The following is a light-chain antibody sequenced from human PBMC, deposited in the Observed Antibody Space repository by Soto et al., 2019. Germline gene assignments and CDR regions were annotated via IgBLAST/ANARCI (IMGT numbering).Light chain of an antibody. V-gene: IGKV3-20*01. CDR1: QSVASAY. CDR2: GAS. Sequence: EIVLTQSPGTLSLSPGERATLSCRASQSVASAYLAWYHHKPGQPPRLLIYGASSRATGSPDRISGSGSGTDFTLTISRLGAEEFGVYYCQQHGSSRWAFGQGTKVEAK. J-gene: IGKJ1*01. CDR3: QQHGSSRWA.